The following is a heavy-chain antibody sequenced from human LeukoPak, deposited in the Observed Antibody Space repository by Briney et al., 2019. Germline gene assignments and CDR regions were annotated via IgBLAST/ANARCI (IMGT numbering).Heavy chain of an antibody. CDR3: AKGAYYDFWSGYFHFDY. D-gene: IGHD3-3*01. CDR1: GFTFDDYA. V-gene: IGHV3-9*03. Sequence: PGRSLRLSCAASGFTFDDYAMHWVRQAPGKGLEWVSGMSWNSGSIGYADSVKGRFTISKDNAKNSLYLQMNSLRAEDMALYYCAKGAYYDFWSGYFHFDYWGQGTLVTVTS. CDR2: MSWNSGSI. J-gene: IGHJ4*02.